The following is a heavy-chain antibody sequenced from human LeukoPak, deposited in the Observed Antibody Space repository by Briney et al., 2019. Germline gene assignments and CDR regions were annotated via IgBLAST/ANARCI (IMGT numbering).Heavy chain of an antibody. CDR2: IYYSGST. D-gene: IGHD2-15*01. CDR1: GGSISSSSYY. CDR3: ARHRIFVPWAGYCSGGSCLGGPDY. Sequence: SETLSLTCTVSGGSISSSSYYWGWIRQPPGKGLEWIGSIYYSGSTYYNPSLKSRVTISVDTSKNQFSLKLSSVTAADTAVYYCARHRIFVPWAGYCSGGSCLGGPDYWGQGTLVTVSS. J-gene: IGHJ4*02. V-gene: IGHV4-39*01.